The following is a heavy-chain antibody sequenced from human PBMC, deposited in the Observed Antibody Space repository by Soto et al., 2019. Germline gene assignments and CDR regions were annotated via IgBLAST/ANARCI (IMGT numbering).Heavy chain of an antibody. CDR2: INSGSSTI. D-gene: IGHD3-3*01. V-gene: IGHV3-48*01. Sequence: EVQLVESGGGLVQPGGSLRLSCAASGFTFSSYSMNWVRQAPGKGLEWVSYINSGSSTIYSADSVKGRFTISRDNAKNSLYLQLNSLRAEDTAVYYCARDKPRSGYEKFDYWGQGTLVTVSS. CDR3: ARDKPRSGYEKFDY. CDR1: GFTFSSYS. J-gene: IGHJ4*02.